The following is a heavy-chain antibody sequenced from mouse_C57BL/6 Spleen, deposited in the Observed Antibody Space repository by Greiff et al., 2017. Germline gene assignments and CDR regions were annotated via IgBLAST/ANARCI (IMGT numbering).Heavy chain of an antibody. J-gene: IGHJ1*03. Sequence: QVTLKECGPGILQPSQTLSLTCSFSGFSLSTFGMGVGWIRQPSGKGLEWLAHIWWDGDKYYNPALNSRLTISKDTSKNQVFLKIANVDTADTATYYCAREGYHGNLRYFDVWGTGTTVTVSA. D-gene: IGHD2-1*01. CDR1: GFSLSTFGMG. CDR3: AREGYHGNLRYFDV. CDR2: IWWDGDK. V-gene: IGHV8-8*01.